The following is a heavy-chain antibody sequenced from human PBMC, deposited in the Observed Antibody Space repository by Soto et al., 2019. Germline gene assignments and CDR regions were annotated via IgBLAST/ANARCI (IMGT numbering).Heavy chain of an antibody. CDR3: AREADFKGAFDI. CDR2: IIPIFGTA. Sequence: SVKVSCKASGGTLSRYAISWVRQAPGQGLEWMGGIIPIFGTANYAQKFQGRVTITADESTSTAYMELSSLRSEDTAVYYCAREADFKGAFDIWGQGTMVTVSS. J-gene: IGHJ3*02. V-gene: IGHV1-69*13. D-gene: IGHD3-3*01. CDR1: GGTLSRYA.